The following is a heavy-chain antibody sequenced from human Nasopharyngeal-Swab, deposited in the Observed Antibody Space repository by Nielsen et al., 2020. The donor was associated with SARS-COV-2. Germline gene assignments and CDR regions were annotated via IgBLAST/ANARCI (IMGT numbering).Heavy chain of an antibody. V-gene: IGHV4-31*03. D-gene: IGHD6-13*01. CDR1: GGSISSGGYY. Sequence: SETLSLTCTVSGGSISSGGYYWSWIRQHPGKGLEWIGYIYYSGSTYYNPSLKSRVTISVDTSKNQFSPKLSSVTAADTAVYYCARVSPGSSWYPYYFDYWGQGTLVTVSS. J-gene: IGHJ4*02. CDR3: ARVSPGSSWYPYYFDY. CDR2: IYYSGST.